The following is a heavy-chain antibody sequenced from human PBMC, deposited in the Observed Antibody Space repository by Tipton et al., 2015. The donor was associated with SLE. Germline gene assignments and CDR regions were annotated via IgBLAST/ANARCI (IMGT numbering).Heavy chain of an antibody. CDR3: ARGGLGVSYYYYMDV. D-gene: IGHD1-26*01. J-gene: IGHJ6*03. CDR1: GGSISSGGYY. V-gene: IGHV4-61*02. CDR2: IYTSGST. Sequence: TLSLTCTVSGGSISSGGYYWSWIRQPAGKGLEWIGRIYTSGSTNYNPSLKSRVTISVDTSKNQFSLKLSSVTAADTAVYYCARGGLGVSYYYYMDVWGKGTTVTVSS.